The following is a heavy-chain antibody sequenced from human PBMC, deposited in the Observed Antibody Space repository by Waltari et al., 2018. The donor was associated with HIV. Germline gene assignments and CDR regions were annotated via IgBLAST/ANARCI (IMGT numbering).Heavy chain of an antibody. CDR3: VRDYDSSGYYSANWFDP. Sequence: EAQLVESGGGLVQRGGSLRLSCAASGFTFRSYWMHWLRQAPGRGLEWVSRINNDGTKTNYADSVKGRFTISRDNAKNTLYLQMNSLRAEDTAVYFCVRDYDSSGYYSANWFDPWGQGTVVTVSS. CDR2: INNDGTKT. D-gene: IGHD3-22*01. CDR1: GFTFRSYW. V-gene: IGHV3-74*01. J-gene: IGHJ5*02.